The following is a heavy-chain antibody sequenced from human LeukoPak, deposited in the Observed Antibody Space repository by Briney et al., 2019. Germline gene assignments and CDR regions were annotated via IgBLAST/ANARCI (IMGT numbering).Heavy chain of an antibody. J-gene: IGHJ4*02. Sequence: PSETLSLTCTVSGVSISSSNSYWGWIRQPPGTELEWIGSIYYTGNTYYNASLNSRVTISIATSKNQISLRLTSVTATDTAMYYCARQTGSGLFTLPGGQGTLVTVSS. CDR3: ARQTGSGLFTLP. CDR1: GVSISSSNSY. CDR2: IYYTGNT. V-gene: IGHV4-39*01. D-gene: IGHD3/OR15-3a*01.